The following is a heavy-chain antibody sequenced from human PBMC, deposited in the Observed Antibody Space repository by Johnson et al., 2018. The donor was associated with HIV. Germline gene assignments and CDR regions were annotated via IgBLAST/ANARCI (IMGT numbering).Heavy chain of an antibody. CDR2: ISYDGSNK. CDR3: ARDKGGIVGYDAFDI. V-gene: IGHV3-30-3*01. CDR1: GFTFSSYA. J-gene: IGHJ3*02. Sequence: QVQLVESGGGLVQPGGSLRLSCAASGFTFSSYAMSWVRQAPGKGLEWVAVISYDGSNKYYADSVRGRFTISRDNSKNTLYLQMNSLRAEDTAVDYCARDKGGIVGYDAFDIWGQGTMVTVSS. D-gene: IGHD1-26*01.